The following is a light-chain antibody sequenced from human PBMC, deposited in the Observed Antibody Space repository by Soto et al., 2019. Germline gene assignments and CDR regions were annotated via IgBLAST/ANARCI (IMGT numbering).Light chain of an antibody. CDR3: QQYEDLPLT. CDR1: QDISNY. CDR2: DAS. Sequence: DIQMTQSPSSLSASIGDTVTITCHATQDISNYLNWYQQKPGRAPKLLIYDASNLERGVPPRFRGSGYETDFPLTISGLQPEDLATYYCQQYEDLPLTFGGGTKVDIK. J-gene: IGKJ4*01. V-gene: IGKV1-33*01.